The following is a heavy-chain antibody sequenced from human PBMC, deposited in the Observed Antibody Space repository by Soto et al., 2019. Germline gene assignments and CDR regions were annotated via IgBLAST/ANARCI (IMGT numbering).Heavy chain of an antibody. V-gene: IGHV4-34*01. CDR1: GGSFSGYY. J-gene: IGHJ4*02. D-gene: IGHD2-8*01. CDR3: ARGRTQYCTNGVCYTRYFDY. Sequence: SETLSLTCAVYGGSFSGYYWSWIRQPPGKGLEWIGEINHSGSTNYNPSLKSRVTISVDTSKNQFSLKLSSVTAADTAVYYCARGRTQYCTNGVCYTRYFDYWGQGTLVPVSS. CDR2: INHSGST.